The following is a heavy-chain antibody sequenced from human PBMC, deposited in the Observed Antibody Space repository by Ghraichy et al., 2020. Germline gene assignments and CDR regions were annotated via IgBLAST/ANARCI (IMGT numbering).Heavy chain of an antibody. D-gene: IGHD6-19*01. CDR1: GYTFTSYA. V-gene: IGHV1-3*01. J-gene: IGHJ6*02. CDR3: ARTDSSGWVRGTYYYGMDV. CDR2: INAGSSDT. Sequence: ASVKVSCKASGYTFTSYAVHWVRQAPGQSLEWMGWINAGSSDTKYSQKFQGRVTITRDTSASTAYMELSSLRSEDTAVYYCARTDSSGWVRGTYYYGMDVWGQGTTVTVSS.